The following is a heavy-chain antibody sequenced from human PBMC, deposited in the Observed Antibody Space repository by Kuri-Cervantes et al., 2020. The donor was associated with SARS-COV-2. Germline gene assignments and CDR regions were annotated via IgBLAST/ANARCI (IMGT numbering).Heavy chain of an antibody. CDR1: GGSIISSNHY. Sequence: SETLSLTCTVSGGSIISSNHYWGWIRQPPGKGLEWIGGVDDSGNAYYNPSLKSRVTISVDTSKNPFSLKLSSVTAADTAVYYCAREWFGENYYYYYGMDVWGQGTTVTVSS. V-gene: IGHV4-39*02. CDR3: AREWFGENYYYYYGMDV. D-gene: IGHD3-10*01. CDR2: VDDSGNA. J-gene: IGHJ6*02.